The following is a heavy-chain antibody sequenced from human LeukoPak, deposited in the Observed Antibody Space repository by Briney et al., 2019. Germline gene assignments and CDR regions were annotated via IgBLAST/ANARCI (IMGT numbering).Heavy chain of an antibody. CDR2: ISAGSGTI. CDR3: TRDLGLRRMI. Sequence: PGGSLRLSCAASGLSVSSNNMHWVRQAPGGRLEWVAYISAGSGTIFSADSLRGRFTISRDNARELLFLQMNSLRAEDTAVYYCTRDLGLRRMIWGRGTLVLVSS. CDR1: GLSVSSNN. J-gene: IGHJ2*01. V-gene: IGHV3-48*04.